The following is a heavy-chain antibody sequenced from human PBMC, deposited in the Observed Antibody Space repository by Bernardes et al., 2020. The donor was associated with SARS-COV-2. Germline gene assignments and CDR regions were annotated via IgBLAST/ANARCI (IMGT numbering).Heavy chain of an antibody. CDR2: IGDGAT. Sequence: GGSLRLSCEASGFSLSNYWMHWVRQVPGKGLVWLSRIGDGATTYADSVKGRFTISRDNAKNTLYLQMSSLSAEDTAVYYCTRGPLSGYGSFGVWGQGTLVTVSS. J-gene: IGHJ4*02. D-gene: IGHD5-12*01. CDR1: GFSLSNYW. V-gene: IGHV3-74*01. CDR3: TRGPLSGYGSFGV.